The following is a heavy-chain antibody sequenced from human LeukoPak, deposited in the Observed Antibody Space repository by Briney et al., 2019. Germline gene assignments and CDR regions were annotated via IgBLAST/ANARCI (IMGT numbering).Heavy chain of an antibody. V-gene: IGHV3-11*01. J-gene: IGHJ3*02. D-gene: IGHD3-9*01. CDR1: GFTFSDYY. Sequence: GRSLRLSCAASGFTFSDYYMRWIRQAPGKGLEWVSYITSSGSTIYYADSVKGRFTISRDNAKNSLYLQMNSLRAEDTAVYYCASQAVLRYFDWSKPGAFDIWGQGTMVTVSS. CDR2: ITSSGSTI. CDR3: ASQAVLRYFDWSKPGAFDI.